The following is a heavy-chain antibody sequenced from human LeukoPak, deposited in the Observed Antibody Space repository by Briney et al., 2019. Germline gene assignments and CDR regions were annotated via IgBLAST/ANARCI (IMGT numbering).Heavy chain of an antibody. CDR1: GYTLTELS. J-gene: IGHJ4*02. D-gene: IGHD1-26*01. Sequence: ASVKVSCKVSGYTLTELSMHWVRQAPGKGLEWMGGFDPEDGETIYAQKFQGRVTMTEDTSTDTAYMELSSLRSEDTAVYYCATDLKRIVGATSFDYWGQGTLVTASS. CDR2: FDPEDGET. V-gene: IGHV1-24*01. CDR3: ATDLKRIVGATSFDY.